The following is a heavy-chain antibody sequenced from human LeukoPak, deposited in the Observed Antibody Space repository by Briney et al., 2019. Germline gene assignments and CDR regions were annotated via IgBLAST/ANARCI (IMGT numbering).Heavy chain of an antibody. D-gene: IGHD3-22*01. CDR1: GFTFDDYA. CDR3: AKDINSRYYDSSGYYYDDHGSYFDY. J-gene: IGHJ4*02. CDR2: ISWNSGKM. Sequence: GGSLRLSCAASGFTFDDYAMHWVRQVPGKGLEWVSGISWNSGKMGYADSVKGRLTISRDNAKNSLYLQMNNLRVEDTALYYCAKDINSRYYDSSGYYYDDHGSYFDYWGQGTLVTVSS. V-gene: IGHV3-9*01.